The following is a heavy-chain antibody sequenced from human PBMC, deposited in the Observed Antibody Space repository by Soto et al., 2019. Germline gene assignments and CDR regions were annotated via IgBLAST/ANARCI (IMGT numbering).Heavy chain of an antibody. Sequence: SETLSLTCTVSGGSISSYYWSWIRQPPGKGLEWIGYIYYSGSTNYNPSLKSRVTISVDTSKNQFSLMLSSVTAADTAVYYCARRDDSSGYYYVRYYGMDVWGQGTTVTVSS. D-gene: IGHD3-22*01. CDR1: GGSISSYY. CDR3: ARRDDSSGYYYVRYYGMDV. CDR2: IYYSGST. J-gene: IGHJ6*02. V-gene: IGHV4-59*01.